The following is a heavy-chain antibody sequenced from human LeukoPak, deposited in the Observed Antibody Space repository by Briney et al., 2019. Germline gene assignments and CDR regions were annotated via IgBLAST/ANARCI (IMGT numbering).Heavy chain of an antibody. CDR1: GDSISNHSW. CDR2: IYHTGTA. CDR3: ARGQFSSGCFDY. V-gene: IGHV4-4*02. J-gene: IGHJ4*02. Sequence: SETLSLTCAVSGDSISNHSWWNWVRQSPGKGLEWIGEIYHTGTAHYNPSLKSRVSMSVDKSMDQFSLRLNSTTAADTAVYYCARGQFSSGCFDYWGQGALVIVSS. D-gene: IGHD6-19*01.